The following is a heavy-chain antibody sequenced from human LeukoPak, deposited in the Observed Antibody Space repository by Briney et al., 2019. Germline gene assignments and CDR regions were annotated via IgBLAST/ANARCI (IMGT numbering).Heavy chain of an antibody. CDR1: GGFISSGRYY. CDR2: IYYSGST. J-gene: IGHJ4*02. Sequence: PSETLSLTCTVSGGFISSGRYYWNWIRQHPGKGLEWIGYIYYSGSTYYNPSLKSRVTISVYTSKNQFSLKLSSVTAADPAVYYWARDHWYGGVPIFRYSAYGGRGPLVTVSS. CDR3: ARDHWYGGVPIFRYSAY. D-gene: IGHD2-21*01. V-gene: IGHV4-31*03.